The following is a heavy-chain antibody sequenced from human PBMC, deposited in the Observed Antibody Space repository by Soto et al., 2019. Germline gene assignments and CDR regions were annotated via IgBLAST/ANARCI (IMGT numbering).Heavy chain of an antibody. V-gene: IGHV3-7*01. CDR1: GFTFSSYW. J-gene: IGHJ3*02. CDR3: ARGLDLGGVIVGGPVDAFDI. Sequence: GGSLRLSCAASGFTFSSYWMSWVRQAPGKGLEWVANIKQDGSEKYYVDSVKGRFTISRDNAKNSLYLQMNSLRAEDTAVYYCARGLDLGGVIVGGPVDAFDIWGQGTMVTVSS. CDR2: IKQDGSEK. D-gene: IGHD3-16*02.